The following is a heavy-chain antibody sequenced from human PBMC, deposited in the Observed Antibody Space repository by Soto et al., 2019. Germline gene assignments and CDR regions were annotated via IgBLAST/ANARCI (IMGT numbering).Heavy chain of an antibody. V-gene: IGHV4-31*03. CDR2: IYYSGST. CDR1: GGSISSGGYY. Sequence: LSLTCTVSGGSISSGGYYWSWIRQHPGKGLEWIGYIYYSGSTYYNPSLKSRVTISVDTSKNQFSLKLSSVTAADTAVYYCARAIGWFGELLGGYYFDYWGQGTLVTVSS. D-gene: IGHD3-10*01. CDR3: ARAIGWFGELLGGYYFDY. J-gene: IGHJ4*02.